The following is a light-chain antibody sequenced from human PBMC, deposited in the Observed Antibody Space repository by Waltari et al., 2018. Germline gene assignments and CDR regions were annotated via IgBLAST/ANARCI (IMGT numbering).Light chain of an antibody. V-gene: IGKV3-15*01. CDR1: QSVTYR. J-gene: IGKJ1*01. CDR3: QQYINWPPT. CDR2: TAS. Sequence: DIVMTQSPATLSVSHGESATLSCRASQSVTYRLAWYQQKPCQAPRLLMYTASIRATGFPARFSGSGSGTEFTLTISSLQSEDFAVYYCQQYINWPPTFGQGTKVEI.